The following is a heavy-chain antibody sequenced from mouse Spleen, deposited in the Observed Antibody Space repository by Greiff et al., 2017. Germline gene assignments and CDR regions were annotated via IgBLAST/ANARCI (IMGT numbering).Heavy chain of an antibody. CDR2: ISDGGSYT. V-gene: IGHV5-4*01. J-gene: IGHJ1*03. CDR1: GFTFSSYA. D-gene: IGHD2-4*01. Sequence: EVQRVESGGGLVKPGGSLKLSCAASGFTFSSYAMSWVRQTPEKRLEWVATISDGGSYTYYPDNVKGRFTISRDNAKNNLYLQMSHLKSEDTAMYYCARDYYDYPHWYFDVWGTGTTVTVSS. CDR3: ARDYYDYPHWYFDV.